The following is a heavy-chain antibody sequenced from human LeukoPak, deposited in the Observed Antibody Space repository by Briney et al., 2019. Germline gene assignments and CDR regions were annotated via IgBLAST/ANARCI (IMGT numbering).Heavy chain of an antibody. J-gene: IGHJ3*01. V-gene: IGHV3-48*03. CDR1: GFTFSNFE. Sequence: GGSLRLSCAASGFTFSNFEMTWVRQAPEKGLELVSYISSSGSAIYYGDSVKGRFTISRDNAKNSLYLQMNNLRAEDTAVYYCVSDAFDVWGQGTMVTVSS. CDR2: ISSSGSAI. CDR3: VSDAFDV.